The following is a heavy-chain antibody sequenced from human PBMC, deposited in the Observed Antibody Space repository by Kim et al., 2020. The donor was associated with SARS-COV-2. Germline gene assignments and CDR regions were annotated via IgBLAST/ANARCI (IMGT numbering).Heavy chain of an antibody. CDR2: IIPIFGTA. V-gene: IGHV1-69*13. CDR3: ARGDSSSWYDPLDYYGMDV. J-gene: IGHJ6*02. CDR1: GGTFSSYA. D-gene: IGHD6-13*01. Sequence: SVKVSCKASGGTFSSYAISWVRQAPGQGLEWMGGIIPIFGTANYAQKFQGRVTITADESTSTAYMELSSLRSEDTAVYYCARGDSSSWYDPLDYYGMDVWGQGTTVTVSS.